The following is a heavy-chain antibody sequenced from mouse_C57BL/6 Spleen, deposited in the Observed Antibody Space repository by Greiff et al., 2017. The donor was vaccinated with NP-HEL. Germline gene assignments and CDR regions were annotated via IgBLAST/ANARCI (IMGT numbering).Heavy chain of an antibody. CDR2: ISSGSSTI. Sequence: DVMLVESGGGLVKPGGSLKLSCAASGFTFSDYGMHWVRQAPEKGLEWVAYISSGSSTIYYADTVKGRFTISRDNAKNTLFLQMTSLRSEDTAMYYCAMQTTYFDYWGQGTTLTVSS. J-gene: IGHJ2*01. CDR1: GFTFSDYG. CDR3: AMQTTYFDY. V-gene: IGHV5-17*01. D-gene: IGHD2-1*01.